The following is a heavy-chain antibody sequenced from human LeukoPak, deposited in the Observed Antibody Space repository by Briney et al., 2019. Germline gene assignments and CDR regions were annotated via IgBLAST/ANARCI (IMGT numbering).Heavy chain of an antibody. Sequence: AETLSLICTASGAPISRFYWNWVRQPPGKGLEWIGNIYNGVPTFFNPSLKSRVTLSVDTSKTQFSFQLASVTAADTAVYYCVQTTGWPGFDYWGQGILVTVSS. J-gene: IGHJ4*02. V-gene: IGHV4-4*09. CDR2: IYNGVPT. D-gene: IGHD6-19*01. CDR3: VQTTGWPGFDY. CDR1: GAPISRFY.